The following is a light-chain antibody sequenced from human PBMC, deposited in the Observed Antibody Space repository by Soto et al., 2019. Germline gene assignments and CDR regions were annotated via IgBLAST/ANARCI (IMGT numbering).Light chain of an antibody. CDR2: DAS. Sequence: ADVGDSGTITFPASQNIRNSLAWYQQKPGKAPKPLIYDASTLKTGVPSRFSGSGSGSEFNFTITGQQPDGFATYCCVQDNMLSPFGQGT. J-gene: IGKJ1*01. V-gene: IGKV1-5*01. CDR3: VQDNMLSP. CDR1: QNIRNS.